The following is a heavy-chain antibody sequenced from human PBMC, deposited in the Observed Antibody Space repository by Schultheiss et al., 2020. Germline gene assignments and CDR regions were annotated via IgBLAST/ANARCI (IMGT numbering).Heavy chain of an antibody. V-gene: IGHV3-23*01. Sequence: GGSLRLSCAASGFTFSSYSMNWVRQAPGKGLEWVSAISGSGGSTYYADSVKGRFTISRDNAKRSLYLQMNSLRDEDTAEYYCATSLSFRFDFWGQGALVTVSS. CDR3: ATSLSFRFDF. D-gene: IGHD2-2*01. CDR1: GFTFSSYS. J-gene: IGHJ4*02. CDR2: ISGSGGST.